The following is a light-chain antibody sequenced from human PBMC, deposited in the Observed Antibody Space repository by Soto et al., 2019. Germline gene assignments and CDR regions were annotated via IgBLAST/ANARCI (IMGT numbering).Light chain of an antibody. CDR2: GAS. CDR3: QPYNKWPYT. J-gene: IGKJ2*01. Sequence: EMVMTQSPATLSVSPAERATLSCRASQSVSSNLAWYQQKPGQAPRLLIYGASTRATGIPAGFSGSGSGAEFTLTISGLQSEDFAVYYCQPYNKWPYTFGQGTNLEIK. CDR1: QSVSSN. V-gene: IGKV3-15*01.